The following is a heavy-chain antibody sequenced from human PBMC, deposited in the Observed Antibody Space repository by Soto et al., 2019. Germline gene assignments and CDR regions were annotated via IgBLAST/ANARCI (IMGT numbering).Heavy chain of an antibody. J-gene: IGHJ4*02. CDR2: ISTYNGNT. CDR3: ARDPKYSTSPQVFDY. D-gene: IGHD6-6*01. Sequence: QVQLLQSGAEVKKPGASVRVSCKASGYSFTRFGISWVRQAPGQGLEWVGRISTYNGNTKYAQKLQGRVTVSTDTSTSTAYMELRSPRSHDTAVYYCARDPKYSTSPQVFDYWGQGTLLTVSS. CDR1: GYSFTRFG. V-gene: IGHV1-18*01.